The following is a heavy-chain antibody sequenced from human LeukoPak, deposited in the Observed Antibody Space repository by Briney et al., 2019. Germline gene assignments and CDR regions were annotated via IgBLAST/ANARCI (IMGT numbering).Heavy chain of an antibody. V-gene: IGHV4-38-2*01. Sequence: PSEILSLTCAVSGYSISSGYYWGWIRQPPGKGLEWIGSIYHSGSTYYNPSLKSRVTISVDTSKNQFSLKLSSVTAADTAVYYCARHRPSGSYLDPWGQGTLVTVSS. CDR3: ARHRPSGSYLDP. CDR1: GYSISSGYY. CDR2: IYHSGST. D-gene: IGHD1-26*01. J-gene: IGHJ5*02.